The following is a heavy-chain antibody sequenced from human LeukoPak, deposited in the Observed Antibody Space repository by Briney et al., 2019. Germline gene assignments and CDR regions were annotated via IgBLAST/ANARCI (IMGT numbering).Heavy chain of an antibody. CDR3: ARRCSSTSCYSRWYFDL. J-gene: IGHJ2*01. V-gene: IGHV4-59*08. CDR2: IYYSGST. Sequence: PSETLSLTCTVSGGSISSYYWSWIRQPPGKGLEWIGYIYYSGSTNYNPSLKSRATISVDTSKNQFSLKLSSVTAADTAVYYCARRCSSTSCYSRWYFDLWGRGTLVTVSS. D-gene: IGHD2-2*01. CDR1: GGSISSYY.